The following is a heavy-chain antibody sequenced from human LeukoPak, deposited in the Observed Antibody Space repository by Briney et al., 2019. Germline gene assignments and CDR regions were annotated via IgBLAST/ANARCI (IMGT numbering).Heavy chain of an antibody. CDR2: ICHSGST. D-gene: IGHD3-22*01. J-gene: IGHJ5*02. Sequence: SETLSLTCTVSGHSISSGYCWGWIRQPPGKGLEWIGSICHSGSTYYNPSLKSRVTISVDTSKNQYSLKLSSVTDADTAVYYCARAPPAHYYDSSGPRQGFDPWGQGTLVTVSS. V-gene: IGHV4-38-2*02. CDR1: GHSISSGYC. CDR3: ARAPPAHYYDSSGPRQGFDP.